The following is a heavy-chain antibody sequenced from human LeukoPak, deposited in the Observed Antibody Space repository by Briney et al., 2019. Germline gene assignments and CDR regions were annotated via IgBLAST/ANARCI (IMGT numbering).Heavy chain of an antibody. D-gene: IGHD6-19*01. Sequence: GGSLRLSCAASRFTFSGYWMHWVRQAPGKGLVRVSRINSDGYGITYADSVKGRFTISRDNAKNTLYLQMNSLIAEDTAVYFCTRAGYSSGFDSWGQGTLVTVSS. CDR3: TRAGYSSGFDS. V-gene: IGHV3-74*03. J-gene: IGHJ5*01. CDR2: INSDGYGI. CDR1: RFTFSGYW.